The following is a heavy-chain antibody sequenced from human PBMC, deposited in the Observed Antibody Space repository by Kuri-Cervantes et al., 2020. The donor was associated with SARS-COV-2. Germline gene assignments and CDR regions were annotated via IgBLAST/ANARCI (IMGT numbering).Heavy chain of an antibody. V-gene: IGHV3-7*02. Sequence: GGSLRLSCAASGFTFSSYWMSWVRQAPGKGLEWVANIKQDGSEKYYVDSVKGRFTTSRDNAKNSLYLQMNSLRAEDTAVYYCAMKSTRNNYYDSGGSFDYWGQGTLVTVSS. CDR3: AMKSTRNNYYDSGGSFDY. J-gene: IGHJ4*02. CDR1: GFTFSSYW. D-gene: IGHD3-22*01. CDR2: IKQDGSEK.